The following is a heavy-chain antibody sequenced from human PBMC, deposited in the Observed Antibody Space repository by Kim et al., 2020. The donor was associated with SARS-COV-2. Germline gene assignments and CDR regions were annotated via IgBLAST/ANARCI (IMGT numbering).Heavy chain of an antibody. Sequence: GGSLRLSCAASGFTFSSYSMNWVRQAPGKGLEWVSSITTSSTYTYYADSVKGRFTISRDNAKNSLYLQMNSLRAEDTAVYYCARDLRYFDGSGPSYFDYWGQGTLVTVSS. D-gene: IGHD3-22*01. CDR1: GFTFSSYS. CDR3: ARDLRYFDGSGPSYFDY. V-gene: IGHV3-21*01. CDR2: ITTSSTYT. J-gene: IGHJ4*02.